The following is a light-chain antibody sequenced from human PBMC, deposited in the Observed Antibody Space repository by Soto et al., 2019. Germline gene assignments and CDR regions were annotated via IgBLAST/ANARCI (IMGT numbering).Light chain of an antibody. Sequence: DIPMTQSPSTLSASVGDRVTITCRASQSISSWLAWYQQKPGKAPKLLIYDASTLKGGVPSRFSGSGSGTEFTLTISSLQPDDFATYYCQQYNFYWTFGQGTEVEIK. CDR1: QSISSW. CDR2: DAS. J-gene: IGKJ1*01. V-gene: IGKV1-5*01. CDR3: QQYNFYWT.